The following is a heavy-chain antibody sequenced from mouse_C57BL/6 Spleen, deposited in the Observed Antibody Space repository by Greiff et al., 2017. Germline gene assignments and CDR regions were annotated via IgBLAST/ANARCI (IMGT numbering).Heavy chain of an antibody. CDR2: INPNYGTT. V-gene: IGHV1-39*01. Sequence: VHVKQSGPELVKPGASVKISCKASGYSFTDYNMNWVKQSNGKSLEWIGVINPNYGTTSYNQKFKGKATLTVDQSSSTAYMQLNSLTSEDSAVYYCAREGDYYYGPWFAYWGQGTLVTVSA. CDR3: AREGDYYYGPWFAY. CDR1: GYSFTDYN. D-gene: IGHD1-1*01. J-gene: IGHJ3*01.